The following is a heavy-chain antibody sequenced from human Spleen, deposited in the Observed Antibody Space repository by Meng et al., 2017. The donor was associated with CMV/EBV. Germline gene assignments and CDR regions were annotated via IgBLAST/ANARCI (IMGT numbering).Heavy chain of an antibody. Sequence: QVQLVQSGAGGKKPGASVKVSCKASGYTFTSYGISWVRQAPGQGLEWMGWISAYNGNTNYAQKFRGRVTMTTETSTSTGYMELRSLRSDDTAVYFCARTGNSSGYHDYWGQGTLVTVSS. J-gene: IGHJ4*02. CDR1: GYTFTSYG. V-gene: IGHV1-18*01. CDR3: ARTGNSSGYHDY. D-gene: IGHD3-22*01. CDR2: ISAYNGNT.